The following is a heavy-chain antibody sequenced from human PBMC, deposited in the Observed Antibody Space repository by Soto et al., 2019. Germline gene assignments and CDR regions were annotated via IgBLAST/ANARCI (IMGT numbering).Heavy chain of an antibody. J-gene: IGHJ6*02. CDR1: GGTFSSYT. CDR3: ARASGYAGKGGMDV. D-gene: IGHD5-12*01. Sequence: QVQLVQSGAEVKKPGSSVKVSCKASGGTFSSYTISWVRQAPGQGLEWMGRIIPILGIANYAQKFQGRVTITADKSTSTAYMELSSLRSEATAVYYCARASGYAGKGGMDVWGQGTTVTVSS. V-gene: IGHV1-69*02. CDR2: IIPILGIA.